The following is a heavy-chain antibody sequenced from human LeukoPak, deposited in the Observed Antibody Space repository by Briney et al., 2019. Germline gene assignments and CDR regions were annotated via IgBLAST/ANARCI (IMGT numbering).Heavy chain of an antibody. CDR2: ISYDGNNI. J-gene: IGHJ4*02. V-gene: IGHV3-30-3*01. CDR3: ARYRGVRGVIIDPLDY. Sequence: GGSLRLSCAASGFTFSSYWMSWVRQAPGKGLEWVAIISYDGNNIYYADSVKGRFTISRDNSKNTLYLQMNSLRAEDTAVYYCARYRGVRGVIIDPLDYWGQGTLVTVSS. D-gene: IGHD3-10*01. CDR1: GFTFSSYW.